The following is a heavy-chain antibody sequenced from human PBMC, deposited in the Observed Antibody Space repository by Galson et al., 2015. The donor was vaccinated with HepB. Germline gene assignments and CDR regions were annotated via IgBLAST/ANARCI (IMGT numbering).Heavy chain of an antibody. D-gene: IGHD5-18*01. Sequence: SVKVSCKASGSAFRTYTISWVRQAPGQGLEWMGGIIPLFGTAKYAQKFQGRVTITADESTSTAYMELSSLRFEDTAVYYCAREGNAETALISPFDYWGQGTQVIVSS. CDR3: AREGNAETALISPFDY. CDR1: GSAFRTYT. J-gene: IGHJ4*02. CDR2: IIPLFGTA. V-gene: IGHV1-69*13.